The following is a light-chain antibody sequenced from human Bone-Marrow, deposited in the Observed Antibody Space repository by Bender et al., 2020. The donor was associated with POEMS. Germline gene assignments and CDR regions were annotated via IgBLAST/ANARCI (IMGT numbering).Light chain of an antibody. V-gene: IGLV2-14*01. CDR2: DVI. CDR1: SSEGGGYNY. J-gene: IGLJ2*01. CDR3: SSYTISNTVV. Sequence: QSALTQPASVSGSPGQSITISCTGTSSEGGGYNYVSCYQLHPGKAPKLIIYDVINRPSGVSHRFAGSKSGDTASLTISGLQAEDEADYYCSSYTISNTVVFGGGPKLTLL.